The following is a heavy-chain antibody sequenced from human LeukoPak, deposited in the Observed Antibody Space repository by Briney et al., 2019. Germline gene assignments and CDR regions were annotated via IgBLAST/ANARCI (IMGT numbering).Heavy chain of an antibody. V-gene: IGHV3-30*02. J-gene: IGHJ3*02. CDR3: AKDGRIVVVPAASVDAFDI. CDR1: GFTFSSYG. Sequence: GGSLRLSCAASGFTFSSYGMHWVRQAPGKGLEWVAFIRYDGSNKYYADSVKGRFTISRDNSKNTLYLQMNSLRAEDTAVYYCAKDGRIVVVPAASVDAFDIWGQGTMVTVSS. D-gene: IGHD2-2*01. CDR2: IRYDGSNK.